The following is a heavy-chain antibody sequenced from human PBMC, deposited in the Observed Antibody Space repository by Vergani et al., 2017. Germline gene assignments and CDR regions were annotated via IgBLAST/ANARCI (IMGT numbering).Heavy chain of an antibody. J-gene: IGHJ6*02. D-gene: IGHD4-11*01. CDR1: GFTFSSYG. V-gene: IGHV3-33*01. CDR2: IWYDGSNK. CDR3: ARDLRDYSNHYYYYYYGMDV. Sequence: QVQLVESGGGVVQPGRSLRLSCAASGFTFSSYGMHWVRQAPGKGLEWVAVIWYDGSNKYYADSVKGRFTISRDNSKNTLYLQMNSLRAEDTAVYYCARDLRDYSNHYYYYYYGMDVWGQGTTVTVSS.